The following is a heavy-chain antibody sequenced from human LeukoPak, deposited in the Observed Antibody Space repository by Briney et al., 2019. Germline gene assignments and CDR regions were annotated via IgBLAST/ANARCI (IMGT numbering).Heavy chain of an antibody. Sequence: ASVKVSCKVSGYTLTELSMHWVRQAPGKGLEWMGGLDPEDGETIYAQKFQGRVTMTEDTSTNTAYMELSSLRSEDTAVYYCATARARSIAVAGYYFDYWGQGTLVTVSS. CDR1: GYTLTELS. V-gene: IGHV1-24*01. J-gene: IGHJ4*02. D-gene: IGHD6-19*01. CDR2: LDPEDGET. CDR3: ATARARSIAVAGYYFDY.